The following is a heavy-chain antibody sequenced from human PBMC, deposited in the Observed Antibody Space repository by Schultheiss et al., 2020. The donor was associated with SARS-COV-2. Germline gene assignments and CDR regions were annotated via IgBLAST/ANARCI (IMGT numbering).Heavy chain of an antibody. D-gene: IGHD4-11*01. J-gene: IGHJ4*02. V-gene: IGHV3-74*01. Sequence: GGSLRLSCAASGFTFSSYWMHWVRQAPGKGLVWVSRINSDGSSTSYADSVKGRFTISRDKSKNTLYLQMNSLRAEDTAVYYCAKENSNYADYWGQGTLVTVSS. CDR1: GFTFSSYW. CDR3: AKENSNYADY. CDR2: INSDGSST.